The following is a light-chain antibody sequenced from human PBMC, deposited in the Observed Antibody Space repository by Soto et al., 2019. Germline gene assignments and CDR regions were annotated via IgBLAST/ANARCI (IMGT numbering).Light chain of an antibody. CDR1: QAISSY. V-gene: IGKV1-9*01. Sequence: IQLTQSPSSLSASVGDRVTITCRASQAISSYLAWYQQKPGKAPKLLIYGASILQSGVPSRFSGSGSETDFTLTINSLQPEDFATYYCQQLNSYPLTFGGGTKVDIK. CDR3: QQLNSYPLT. J-gene: IGKJ4*01. CDR2: GAS.